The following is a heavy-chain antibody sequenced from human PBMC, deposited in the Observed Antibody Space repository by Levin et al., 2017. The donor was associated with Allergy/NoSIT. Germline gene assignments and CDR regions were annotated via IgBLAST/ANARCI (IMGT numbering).Heavy chain of an antibody. V-gene: IGHV3-7*04. CDR2: IKPDGREQ. D-gene: IGHD2-2*01. CDR1: GFTFSDHW. Sequence: GESLKISCAASGFTFSDHWMSWVRQAPGKRLEWVANIKPDGREQYYVDSVKGRFTISRDNAKNSLYVQMNSLRAEDTAVYFCARDVLVIPAAHHFDYWGQGALVTVSS. CDR3: ARDVLVIPAAHHFDY. J-gene: IGHJ4*02.